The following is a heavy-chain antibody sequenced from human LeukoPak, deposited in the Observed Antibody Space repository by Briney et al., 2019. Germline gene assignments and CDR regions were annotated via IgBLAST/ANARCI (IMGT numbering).Heavy chain of an antibody. CDR3: GRPGYSGYEFDY. CDR1: GYSFTNYW. Sequence: GESLKISCKGSGYSFTNYWIGWVRQMPGKGLEWMGIIYPADSDTRYSPSFQGQVTISADKSINTAYLQWSSLKASDSAMYYCGRPGYSGYEFDYWGQGTLVTVSS. D-gene: IGHD5-12*01. V-gene: IGHV5-51*01. CDR2: IYPADSDT. J-gene: IGHJ4*02.